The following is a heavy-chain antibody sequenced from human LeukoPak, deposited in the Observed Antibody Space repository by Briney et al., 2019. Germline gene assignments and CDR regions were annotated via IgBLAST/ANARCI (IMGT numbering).Heavy chain of an antibody. CDR2: IYYSGRT. D-gene: IGHD6-19*01. CDR3: ARQGSGWYEGIDY. J-gene: IGHJ4*02. CDR1: GGSITSYY. V-gene: IGHV4-59*08. Sequence: PSETLSLTCSVSGGSITSYYWSWIRQPPGKGLEWIGYIYYSGRTKYNPSLKSRVTISVDRSKKQFSLRLSSVTAADTAVYYCARQGSGWYEGIDYWGQGTLVTVSS.